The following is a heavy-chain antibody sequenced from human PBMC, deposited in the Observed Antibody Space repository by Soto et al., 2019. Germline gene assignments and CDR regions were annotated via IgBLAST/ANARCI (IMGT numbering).Heavy chain of an antibody. CDR3: AYSSMARISYDWFDP. J-gene: IGHJ5*02. CDR1: GFSLSTSGVG. Sequence: SGPTLVNPTQTLTLTCTSSGFSLSTSGVGVGWIRQPPGRALEWLAPIYWDDAKRYSPSLKSRLTITKDTSKKQVVLTMTNMEPVDTAAYSCAYSSMARISYDWFDPWGQGTLVTVSS. D-gene: IGHD5-12*01. CDR2: IYWDDAK. V-gene: IGHV2-5*02.